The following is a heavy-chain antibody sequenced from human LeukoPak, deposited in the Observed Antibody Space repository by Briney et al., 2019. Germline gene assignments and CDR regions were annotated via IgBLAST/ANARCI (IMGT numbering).Heavy chain of an antibody. CDR2: VYTSGST. V-gene: IGHV4-4*07. CDR1: GGSISGYY. D-gene: IGHD1-7*01. Sequence: PSETLSLTCTVSGGSISGYYWSWIRQPAGKGLEWIGRVYTSGSTHYNPSLKSRITMSVDTSKNQFPLKLSSVAGADTAVYYCARLITGTTPAFDIWGQGTMVTVSS. CDR3: ARLITGTTPAFDI. J-gene: IGHJ3*02.